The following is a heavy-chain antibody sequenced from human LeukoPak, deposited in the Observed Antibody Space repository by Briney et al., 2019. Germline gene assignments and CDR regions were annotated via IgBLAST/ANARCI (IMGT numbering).Heavy chain of an antibody. D-gene: IGHD4-17*01. CDR2: INHSGST. V-gene: IGHV4-34*01. CDR1: GGSFSGYY. J-gene: IGHJ4*02. CDR3: ARDLGLDYGDVSFDY. Sequence: SETLSLTCAVYGGSFSGYYWSWIRQPPGKGLEWIGEINHSGSTNYNPSLKSRVTISVDTSKNQFSLKLSSVTAADTAVYYCARDLGLDYGDVSFDYWGQGTLVTVSS.